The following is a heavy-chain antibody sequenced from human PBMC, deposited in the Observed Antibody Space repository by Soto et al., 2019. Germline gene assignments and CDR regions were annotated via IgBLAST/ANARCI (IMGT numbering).Heavy chain of an antibody. D-gene: IGHD3-16*01. J-gene: IGHJ3*01. CDR3: ASRARNATNNWGAFDV. CDR1: GFTFNTYV. V-gene: IGHV3-23*01. Sequence: EVQLLESGGGLVQPGGSLRLSCAASGFTFNTYVMNWVRQAPGKGLEWVSTISYSADKTHYADSVKGRFTISRDNSRDTLFQQMNSLRADDAAVYYFASRARNATNNWGAFDVWGQGTMVTVSS. CDR2: ISYSADKT.